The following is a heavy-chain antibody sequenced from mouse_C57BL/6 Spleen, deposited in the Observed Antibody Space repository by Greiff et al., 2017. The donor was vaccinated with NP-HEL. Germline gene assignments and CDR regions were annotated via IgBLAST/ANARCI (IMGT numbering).Heavy chain of an antibody. J-gene: IGHJ2*01. CDR3: ARAGDLTLDY. V-gene: IGHV1-63*01. D-gene: IGHD4-1*01. CDR2: IYPGGGYT. Sequence: QVQLQQSGAELVRPGTSVKMSCKASGYTFTNYWIGWAKQRPGHGLEWIGDIYPGGGYTNYNEKFKGKAKLTADKSSSTAYMQFSSLTSEDSAIYYCARAGDLTLDYWGQGTTLTVSS. CDR1: GYTFTNYW.